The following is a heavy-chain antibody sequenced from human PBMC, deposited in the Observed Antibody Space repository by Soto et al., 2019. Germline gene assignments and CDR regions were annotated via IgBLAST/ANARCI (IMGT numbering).Heavy chain of an antibody. D-gene: IGHD5-18*01. Sequence: QVQLQESGPGLVKPSQTLSLTCTVSGGSISSGGYYWSWIRQHPGKGLEWIGSIYYSGSTYYNPSLKSRVTISVDTSKNQFSRKLSSVTAADTAVYYCARGGSDTALVNTNYYYYGMDVWGQGTPVTVSS. CDR1: GGSISSGGYY. J-gene: IGHJ6*02. V-gene: IGHV4-31*03. CDR3: ARGGSDTALVNTNYYYYGMDV. CDR2: IYYSGST.